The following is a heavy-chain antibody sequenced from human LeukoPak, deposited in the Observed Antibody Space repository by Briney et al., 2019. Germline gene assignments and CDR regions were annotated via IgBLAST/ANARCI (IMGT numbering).Heavy chain of an antibody. D-gene: IGHD2-2*01. CDR1: GGSISSINYY. CDR3: ARDWGYCSSTSCSDYMDV. J-gene: IGHJ6*03. Sequence: SETLSLTCTVSGGSISSINYYWGWIRQPPGKGLEWIGSIYYSGSTYYNPSLKSRVTMSVDTSKNQFSLKLSSVTAADTAVYYCARDWGYCSSTSCSDYMDVWGKGTTVTVSS. V-gene: IGHV4-39*07. CDR2: IYYSGST.